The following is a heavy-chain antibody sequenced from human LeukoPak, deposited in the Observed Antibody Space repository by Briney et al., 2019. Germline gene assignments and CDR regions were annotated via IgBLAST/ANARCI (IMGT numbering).Heavy chain of an antibody. D-gene: IGHD3-22*01. CDR2: IYPGDSDT. Sequence: HGESLKISCKGSGYSFMSYWIGWVRQMPGKGLEWMGIIYPGDSDTRYSPSFQGQVTISADKSISTAYMQWSSLKASDTAMYYCATKGGGSSGYLNAFDIWGQGTMVTVSS. CDR3: ATKGGGSSGYLNAFDI. CDR1: GYSFMSYW. V-gene: IGHV5-51*01. J-gene: IGHJ3*02.